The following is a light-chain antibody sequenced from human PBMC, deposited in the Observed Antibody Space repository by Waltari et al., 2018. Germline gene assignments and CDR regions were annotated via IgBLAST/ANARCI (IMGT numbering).Light chain of an antibody. CDR2: DVS. Sequence: QSALTQQASVSGSPGKSITMYCPGTSSDVGGYNYVSWYQQHPGKAPKLMIYDVSNRPSGVSNRFSGSKSGNTASLTISGLQAEDEADYYCSSYTSSSTPVFGGGTKLTVL. CDR3: SSYTSSSTPV. J-gene: IGLJ2*01. V-gene: IGLV2-14*03. CDR1: SSDVGGYNY.